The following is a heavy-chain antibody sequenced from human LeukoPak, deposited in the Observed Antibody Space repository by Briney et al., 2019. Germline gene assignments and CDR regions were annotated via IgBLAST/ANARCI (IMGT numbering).Heavy chain of an antibody. D-gene: IGHD1-26*01. CDR1: GFTVSSNY. J-gene: IGHJ4*02. Sequence: GGSLRLSCAASGFTVSSNYMSWVRQAPGKGLEWVSVIYGGGTTYYADSVKGRFTISRDNSKNTLYLQMNSLRAEDTAVYYCAKDYTPGSLGLYYYFDYWGQGTLVTVSS. V-gene: IGHV3-53*01. CDR3: AKDYTPGSLGLYYYFDY. CDR2: IYGGGTT.